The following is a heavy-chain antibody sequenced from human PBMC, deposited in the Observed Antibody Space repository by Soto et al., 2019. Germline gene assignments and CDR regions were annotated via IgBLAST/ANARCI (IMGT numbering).Heavy chain of an antibody. CDR1: GFSFSYYA. J-gene: IGHJ6*03. CDR2: ISGSGGGT. CDR3: AKDPSRGLTATYYMDV. Sequence: EVQLLESGGGLVQPGGALRLSCAASGFSFSYYALNWVRQGPGKGLEWVSAISGSGGGTYYADSVKGRFSVSRDNSMNTLYLQMNSLRAEDTAVYYCAKDPSRGLTATYYMDVWGKGTTVTVSS. D-gene: IGHD2-21*02. V-gene: IGHV3-23*01.